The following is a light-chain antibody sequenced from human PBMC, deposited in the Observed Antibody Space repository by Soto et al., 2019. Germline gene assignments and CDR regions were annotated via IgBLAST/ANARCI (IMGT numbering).Light chain of an antibody. V-gene: IGLV2-8*01. CDR2: EVS. Sequence: QSALTQPPSASGSPGQSVTLSCTGTSSDVGGYNYVSWYPQHPGKAPKLMIYEVSKRPSGVRDRFSGSKSGNTASLTVSGLQAEYEADYYCSSYAGSNTVVFGGGTKVTVL. J-gene: IGLJ2*01. CDR1: SSDVGGYNY. CDR3: SSYAGSNTVV.